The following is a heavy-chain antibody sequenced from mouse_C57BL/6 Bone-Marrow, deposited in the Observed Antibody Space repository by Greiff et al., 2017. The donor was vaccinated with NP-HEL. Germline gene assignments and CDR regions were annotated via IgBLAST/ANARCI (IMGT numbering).Heavy chain of an antibody. D-gene: IGHD2-4*01. V-gene: IGHV1-61*01. CDR2: IYPSDSET. CDR1: GYTFTSYW. Sequence: QVQLQQPGAELVRPGSSVKLSCKASGYTFTSYWMDWVKQRPGQGLEWIGNIYPSDSETHYNQKFKDKATLTVDKSSSTAYMQLSSLTSEDSAVYYCATWGNYYDYDRGSMDYWGQGTSVTVSS. CDR3: ATWGNYYDYDRGSMDY. J-gene: IGHJ4*01.